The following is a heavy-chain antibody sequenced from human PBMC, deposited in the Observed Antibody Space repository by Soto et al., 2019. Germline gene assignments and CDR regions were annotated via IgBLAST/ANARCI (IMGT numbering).Heavy chain of an antibody. Sequence: ASVKVSCKASGYTFTGYYMHWVRQAPGQGLEWMGWINPNSGGTNYAQKFQGRVTMARDTSISTAYMELSRLRSDDTAVYYCARLGFGEFLSYYAMDVWGQETTVTVSS. CDR3: ARLGFGEFLSYYAMDV. D-gene: IGHD3-10*01. CDR1: GYTFTGYY. CDR2: INPNSGGT. J-gene: IGHJ6*02. V-gene: IGHV1-2*02.